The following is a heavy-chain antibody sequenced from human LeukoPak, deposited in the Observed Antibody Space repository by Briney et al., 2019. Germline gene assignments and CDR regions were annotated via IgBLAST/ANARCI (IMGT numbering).Heavy chain of an antibody. V-gene: IGHV3-7*01. Sequence: PGGSLRLSCAASGFIFSPYWVTWVRQAPGMGLEWVANMKEDGGEKFYVDSVRGRFTISRDNATNSVYLQMNSLRVEDTGVYYCARVRTEWYIDLWGRGTLVTVST. CDR2: MKEDGGEK. CDR3: ARVRTEWYIDL. D-gene: IGHD2-8*02. J-gene: IGHJ2*01. CDR1: GFIFSPYW.